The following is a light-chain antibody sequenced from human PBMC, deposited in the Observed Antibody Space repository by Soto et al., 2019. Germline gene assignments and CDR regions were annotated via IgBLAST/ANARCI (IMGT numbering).Light chain of an antibody. CDR2: GDS. V-gene: IGKV3-20*01. CDR1: QSVSRSY. Sequence: EILFTQSPGTLSLSPGDRATLSCRASQSVSRSYLGWHQQKPGKAPRLLMYGDSIRAAGVPDRFSGSGSGTEITLTISRLEDEDFTVYYCHHYETFGQGTKVDIK. CDR3: HHYET. J-gene: IGKJ1*01.